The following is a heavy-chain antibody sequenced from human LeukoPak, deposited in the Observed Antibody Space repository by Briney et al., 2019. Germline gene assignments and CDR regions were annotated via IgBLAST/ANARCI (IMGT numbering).Heavy chain of an antibody. CDR1: GYTLTELS. CDR3: AIWNVPNTPYYMDV. CDR2: FDPEDGET. V-gene: IGHV1-24*01. D-gene: IGHD1-1*01. Sequence: RRASVKVSCKVSGYTLTELSMHWVRQAPGKGLEWMGGFDPEDGETIYAQKFQGRVTMTEDTSTDTAYMELSSLRSEDTAVYYCAIWNVPNTPYYMDVWGKGTTVTVSS. J-gene: IGHJ6*03.